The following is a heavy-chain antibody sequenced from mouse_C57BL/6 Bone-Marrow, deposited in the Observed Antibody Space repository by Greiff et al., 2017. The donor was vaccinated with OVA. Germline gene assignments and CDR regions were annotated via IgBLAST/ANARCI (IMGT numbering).Heavy chain of an antibody. Sequence: VKLQESGAELARPGASVKLSCKASGYTFTSYGISWVKQRTGQGLEWIGEIYPRSGNTYYNEKFKGKATLTADKSSSTAYMELRSLKSEDSAVYFGARDYYGSPHYWGQGTSVTVSS. D-gene: IGHD1-1*01. J-gene: IGHJ4*01. CDR2: IYPRSGNT. CDR3: ARDYYGSPHY. V-gene: IGHV1-81*01. CDR1: GYTFTSYG.